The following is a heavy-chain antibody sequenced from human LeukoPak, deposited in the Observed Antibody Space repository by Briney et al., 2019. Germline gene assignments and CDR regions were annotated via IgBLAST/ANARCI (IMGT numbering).Heavy chain of an antibody. V-gene: IGHV3-30-3*01. CDR3: ARAQYSGSYLDY. CDR2: ISYDGSNK. D-gene: IGHD1-26*01. J-gene: IGHJ4*02. Sequence: GRSLRLSCAASGFTFSSYAMHWVRQAPGKGLEWVAVISYDGSNKYYADSVKGRFTISRDNSKNTLYLQMNSLRAEDTAVYYCARAQYSGSYLDYWGQGTLVTVSS. CDR1: GFTFSSYA.